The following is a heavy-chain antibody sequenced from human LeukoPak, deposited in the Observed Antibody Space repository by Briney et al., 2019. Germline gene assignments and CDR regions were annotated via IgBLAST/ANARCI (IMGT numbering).Heavy chain of an antibody. CDR2: ISGSGGST. D-gene: IGHD6-6*01. Sequence: GGSLRLSCAASGFTFSSYAMRWVRQAPGKGLEWVSAISGSGGSTYYADSVKGRFTISRDNSKNTLYLQMNSLRAEDTAVYYCAKDIEYSSSSPMDVWGKGTTVTVSS. CDR1: GFTFSSYA. V-gene: IGHV3-23*01. CDR3: AKDIEYSSSSPMDV. J-gene: IGHJ6*03.